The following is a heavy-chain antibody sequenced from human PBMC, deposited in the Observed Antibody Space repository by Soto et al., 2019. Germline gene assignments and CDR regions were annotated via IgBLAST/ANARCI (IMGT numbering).Heavy chain of an antibody. CDR1: GGSITSGGYS. Sequence: SETLSLTCTVSGGSITSGGYSWSWIRQSPGQGLEWIGYIYQSGSAFYSPSLKTRATILVDRTKNQFSLNLTSVTAADAAVYYCARAFYGVDLWGQGTTVTVSS. CDR3: ARAFYGVDL. V-gene: IGHV4-30-2*06. CDR2: IYQSGSA. J-gene: IGHJ6*02.